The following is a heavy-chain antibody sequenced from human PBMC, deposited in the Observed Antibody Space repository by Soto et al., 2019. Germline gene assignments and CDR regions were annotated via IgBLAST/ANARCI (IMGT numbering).Heavy chain of an antibody. Sequence: QVQLQESGPGLVKPSGTLSLTCAVSGGSISSSNWWSWVRQPPGKGLEWIGEIYHSGNTNPNPSLNSRVPISVGKTKNQFPLKLSAVAAAATAVYYCARSPDSSGYYPRWYYYGMDVWGQGTTVTVSS. CDR3: ARSPDSSGYYPRWYYYGMDV. J-gene: IGHJ6*02. D-gene: IGHD3-22*01. CDR1: GGSISSSNW. CDR2: IYHSGNT. V-gene: IGHV4-4*02.